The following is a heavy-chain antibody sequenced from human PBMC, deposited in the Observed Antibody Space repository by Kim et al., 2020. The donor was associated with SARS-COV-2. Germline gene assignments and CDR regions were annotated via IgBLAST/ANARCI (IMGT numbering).Heavy chain of an antibody. CDR3: ARSTRYFDWLGYWYFDL. Sequence: GKSLKISCKGSGYSFTSYWIGWVRQMPGKGLEWVGIIYPGDSDTRYSPSFQGQVTISADKAISTAYLQWSSLKASDTAMYYCARSTRYFDWLGYWYFDLWGRGTLVTVSS. CDR1: GYSFTSYW. CDR2: IYPGDSDT. V-gene: IGHV5-51*01. J-gene: IGHJ2*01. D-gene: IGHD3-9*01.